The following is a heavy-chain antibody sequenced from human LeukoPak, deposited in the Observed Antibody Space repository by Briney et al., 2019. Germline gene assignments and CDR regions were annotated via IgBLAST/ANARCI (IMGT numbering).Heavy chain of an antibody. CDR3: AREGIRVTIFGVAQYGMDV. J-gene: IGHJ6*02. Sequence: PSETLSLTCTVSGGSISSYYWSWIRQPAGKGLEWIGRIYTSGSTNYNPSLKSRVTMSVDTSKNQFSLKLSSVTAADTAVYYCAREGIRVTIFGVAQYGMDVWGQGITVTVSS. CDR1: GGSISSYY. V-gene: IGHV4-4*07. CDR2: IYTSGST. D-gene: IGHD3-3*01.